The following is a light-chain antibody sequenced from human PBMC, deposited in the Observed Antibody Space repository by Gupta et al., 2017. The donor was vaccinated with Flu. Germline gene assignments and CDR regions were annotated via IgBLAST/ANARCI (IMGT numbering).Light chain of an antibody. Sequence: DIQMSQSPHTLSASIGDRVTITCRASQSIGIWLAWYQQKPGKAPNLLIYKASSLHSGVPSRFSGSGSGPEFTLTISSLQPEDSATYYCEHYSSYFLTFGQGTKVEI. CDR2: KAS. CDR3: EHYSSYFLT. CDR1: QSIGIW. J-gene: IGKJ1*01. V-gene: IGKV1-5*03.